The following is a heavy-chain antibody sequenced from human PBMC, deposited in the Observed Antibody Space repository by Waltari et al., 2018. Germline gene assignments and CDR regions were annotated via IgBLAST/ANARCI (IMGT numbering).Heavy chain of an antibody. CDR3: AKEHLTTVTTWLDY. Sequence: QVQLVESGGGVVQPGGSLRLSCAASGLTFSSYGMHWVRQPPGKGLEWVAFMRYDGSNKYYAESEKSRFTISRDNSKNTLYLQMNRLRAEDTAVYYCAKEHLTTVTTWLDYWGQGTLVTVSS. CDR2: MRYDGSNK. D-gene: IGHD4-17*01. J-gene: IGHJ4*02. CDR1: GLTFSSYG. V-gene: IGHV3-30*02.